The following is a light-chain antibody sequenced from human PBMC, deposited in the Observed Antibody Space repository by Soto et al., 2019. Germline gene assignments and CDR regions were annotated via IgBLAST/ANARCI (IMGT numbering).Light chain of an antibody. V-gene: IGKV1-12*01. Sequence: DIQMTQSPSSVSASVGDRVTITCRASQGISSWLAWYQQKPGTAPNLLISAASSLQSGVPSRFSGSGSGTDFTPIITNLHPEDFATYSCQQAHSFPLTFGGGTKVEI. CDR2: AAS. CDR1: QGISSW. J-gene: IGKJ4*01. CDR3: QQAHSFPLT.